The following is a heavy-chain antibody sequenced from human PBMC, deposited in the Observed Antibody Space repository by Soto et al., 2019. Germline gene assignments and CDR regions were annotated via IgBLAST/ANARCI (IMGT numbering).Heavy chain of an antibody. Sequence: GGSLRLSCVVSGLTFKFAWISWVRQAPWKGLEWVGRIKNKIAGETKEYAAPVKGRFTISRDDSRKTLYLEMNGLKSEDTGVYSCTKDDVDYYVMDVWGQGTTVIVSS. V-gene: IGHV3-15*01. CDR2: IKNKIAGETK. CDR3: TKDDVDYYVMDV. CDR1: GLTFKFAW. J-gene: IGHJ6*02.